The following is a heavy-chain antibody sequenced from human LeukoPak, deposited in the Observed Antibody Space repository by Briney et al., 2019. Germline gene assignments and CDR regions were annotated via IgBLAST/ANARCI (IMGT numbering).Heavy chain of an antibody. Sequence: PGGSLRLSCAASGFTFSSYSMNWVRQAPGKGLGWVSYISSSSSTIYYADSVKGRFTISRDNAKNSLYLQMNSLRDEDTAVYYCARVSVYDPYYFDYWGQGTLVTVSS. CDR3: ARVSVYDPYYFDY. V-gene: IGHV3-48*02. CDR1: GFTFSSYS. D-gene: IGHD3-3*01. CDR2: ISSSSSTI. J-gene: IGHJ4*02.